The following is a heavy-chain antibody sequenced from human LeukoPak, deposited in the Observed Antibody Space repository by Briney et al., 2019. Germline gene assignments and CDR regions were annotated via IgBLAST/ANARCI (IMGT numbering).Heavy chain of an antibody. Sequence: PGGSLRLSCAASGFTFSSYSMNWVRQAPGRGLEWFSSISSSSSYIYYADSVKGRFTISRDNAKNSLYLQMNSLGAEDTAVYFCARDDYVWGSYRFDYWGQGTLVTVSS. CDR3: ARDDYVWGSYRFDY. CDR1: GFTFSSYS. V-gene: IGHV3-21*01. D-gene: IGHD3-16*02. CDR2: ISSSSSYI. J-gene: IGHJ4*02.